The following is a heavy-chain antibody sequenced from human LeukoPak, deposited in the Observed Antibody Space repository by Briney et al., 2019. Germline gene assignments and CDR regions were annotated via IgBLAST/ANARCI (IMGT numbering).Heavy chain of an antibody. CDR2: ISAYNGNT. CDR3: ARGDGFGDAFDI. Sequence: ASVKVSCKASGYTFTSYVISWVRQAPGQGLEWMGWISAYNGNTNYAQKLQGRVTMTTDTSTSTAYMELSSLRSEDTAVYYCARGDGFGDAFDIWGQGTMVTVSS. CDR1: GYTFTSYV. D-gene: IGHD5-24*01. V-gene: IGHV1-18*01. J-gene: IGHJ3*02.